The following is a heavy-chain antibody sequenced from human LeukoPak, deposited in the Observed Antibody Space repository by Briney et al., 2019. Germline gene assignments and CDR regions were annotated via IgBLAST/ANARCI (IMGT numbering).Heavy chain of an antibody. CDR1: GGSISSYY. Sequence: PSETLSLTCTVSGGSISSYYWSWIRQPPGKGLEWIGYIYYSGSTNYNPPLKSRVTISVDTSKNQFSLKLSSVTAADTAVYYCARLRFLEWSRYAFDIWGQGTMVTVSS. V-gene: IGHV4-59*08. J-gene: IGHJ3*02. CDR3: ARLRFLEWSRYAFDI. CDR2: IYYSGST. D-gene: IGHD3-3*01.